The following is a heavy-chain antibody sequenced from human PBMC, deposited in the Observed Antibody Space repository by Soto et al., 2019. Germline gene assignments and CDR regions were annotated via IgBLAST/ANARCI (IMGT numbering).Heavy chain of an antibody. J-gene: IGHJ6*02. CDR1: GFTFSSYA. V-gene: IGHV3-30-3*01. Sequence: QVQLVESGGGVVQPGRSLRLSCAASGFTFSSYAMHWVRQAPGKGLEWVAVISYDGSNKYYADSVKDRFTISRDNSKNTLYLQMNSLRAEDTAVYYCARDWNGDSSFDIWGQGTMVTVSSGSYYYGMDVWGQGTTVTVSS. CDR3: ARDWNGDSSFDIWGQGTMVTVSSGSYYYGMDV. D-gene: IGHD4-17*01. CDR2: ISYDGSNK.